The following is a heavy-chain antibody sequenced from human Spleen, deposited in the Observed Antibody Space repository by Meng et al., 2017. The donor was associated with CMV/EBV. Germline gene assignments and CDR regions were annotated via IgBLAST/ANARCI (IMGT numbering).Heavy chain of an antibody. D-gene: IGHD3-3*01. Sequence: ASVKVSCKASGYTFIDHYIHWVRQAPGQGLEWMGIINPVGHSTTYAQKIQGRLTLTTETSTSTAYMELSSLRSEDTAVYYCAREGLLEWPLDYWGHGTLVTVSS. V-gene: IGHV1-46*01. CDR1: GYTFIDHY. CDR2: INPVGHST. J-gene: IGHJ4*01. CDR3: AREGLLEWPLDY.